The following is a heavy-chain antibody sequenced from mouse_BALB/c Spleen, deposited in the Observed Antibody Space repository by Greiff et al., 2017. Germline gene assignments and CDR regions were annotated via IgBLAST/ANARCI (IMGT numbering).Heavy chain of an antibody. Sequence: QVHVKQSGAELAKPGASVKMSCKASGYTFTSYWMHWVKQRPGQGLEWIGYINPSTGYTEYNQKFKDKATLTADKSSSTAYMQLSSLTSEDSAVYYCAKRGNLQLFSYYFDYWGQGTTLTVSS. CDR3: AKRGNLQLFSYYFDY. CDR1: GYTFTSYW. D-gene: IGHD1-1*02. V-gene: IGHV1-7*01. J-gene: IGHJ2*01. CDR2: INPSTGYT.